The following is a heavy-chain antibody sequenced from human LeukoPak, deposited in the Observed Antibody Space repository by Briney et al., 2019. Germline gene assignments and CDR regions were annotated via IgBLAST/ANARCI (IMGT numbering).Heavy chain of an antibody. J-gene: IGHJ4*02. V-gene: IGHV1-46*01. CDR1: GYTFTSYY. D-gene: IGHD2-15*01. Sequence: GASVKVSCKASGYTFTSYYMHWVRQAPGQGLEWMGIINPSGGSTSYAQKFQGRVTMTRDMSTSTVYMELSSLRSEDTAVYYCARDFTGLLPPSYYFDYWGQGTLVTVSS. CDR2: INPSGGST. CDR3: ARDFTGLLPPSYYFDY.